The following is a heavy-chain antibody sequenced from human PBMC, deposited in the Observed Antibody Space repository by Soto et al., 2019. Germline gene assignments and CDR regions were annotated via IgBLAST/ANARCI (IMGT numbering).Heavy chain of an antibody. J-gene: IGHJ6*02. CDR2: IIPILGIA. V-gene: IGHV1-69*08. Sequence: QVQLVQSGAEVKKPGSSVKVSCKASGGTFSSYTISWVRQAPGHGLEWMGRIIPILGIANYAQKFQGRVTITADKSTSTAYMELSSLRSEDAAVYYCAREDGGYDFYYYYGLDVWGQGTTVTVSS. CDR3: AREDGGYDFYYYYGLDV. CDR1: GGTFSSYT. D-gene: IGHD5-12*01.